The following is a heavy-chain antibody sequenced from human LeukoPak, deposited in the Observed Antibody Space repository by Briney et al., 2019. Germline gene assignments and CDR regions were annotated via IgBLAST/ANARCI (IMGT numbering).Heavy chain of an antibody. J-gene: IGHJ4*02. V-gene: IGHV3-21*01. Sequence: PGGSLRLSCAASGFIFSSYSMNWVRQAPGKGLEWVSSISSSSSYIYYADSVKGRFTISRDNAKNSLYLQMHSLGAEDTAVYYCARDRDDYPYYWGQGTLVTVSS. CDR2: ISSSSSYI. CDR3: ARDRDDYPYY. CDR1: GFIFSSYS. D-gene: IGHD4-11*01.